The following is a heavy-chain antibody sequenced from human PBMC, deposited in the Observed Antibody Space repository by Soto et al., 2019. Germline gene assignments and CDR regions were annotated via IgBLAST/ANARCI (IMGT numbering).Heavy chain of an antibody. CDR2: ISGSGGST. J-gene: IGHJ5*02. V-gene: IGHV3-23*01. Sequence: GSLRLSCAASVFTFSSYAMSWVRQAPGKGLEWVSAISGSGGSTYYADSVKGRFTISRDNSKNTLYLQMNSLRAEDTAVYYCAKDTLYSSSSPSWFDPWGQGTLVTVSS. D-gene: IGHD6-6*01. CDR3: AKDTLYSSSSPSWFDP. CDR1: VFTFSSYA.